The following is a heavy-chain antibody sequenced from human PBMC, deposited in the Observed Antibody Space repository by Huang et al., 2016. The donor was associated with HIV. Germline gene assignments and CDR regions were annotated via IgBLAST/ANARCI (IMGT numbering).Heavy chain of an antibody. CDR2: ISPSSSFI. CDR1: GFSLDSYN. J-gene: IGHJ4*02. Sequence: EVQLVESGGGLVKPGGSLRLSCAASGFSLDSYNMYWVRQTPGKGLQCVASISPSSSFIDYADSVKGRFSISRDNAKNSLYRQMNNLRGEDTAVYYWARDRGQQLSPFDSWGQGTLVTVSS. CDR3: ARDRGQQLSPFDS. D-gene: IGHD6-13*01. V-gene: IGHV3-21*01.